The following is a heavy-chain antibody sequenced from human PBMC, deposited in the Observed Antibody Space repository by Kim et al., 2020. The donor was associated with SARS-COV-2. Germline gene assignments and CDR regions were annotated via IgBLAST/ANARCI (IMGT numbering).Heavy chain of an antibody. Sequence: GGSLRLSCAASGFTFRSYCMHWVRQAPGKGPEWVAVISYDGSNKNYAYSVKGLFIISRDNSKNTLYLQMNSLRAEDTTVYYCARDANRGYSYGWTYYYYGMDVWGQGTTVTVSS. CDR2: ISYDGSNK. CDR1: GFTFRSYC. V-gene: IGHV3-30*19. D-gene: IGHD5-18*01. CDR3: ARDANRGYSYGWTYYYYGMDV. J-gene: IGHJ6*02.